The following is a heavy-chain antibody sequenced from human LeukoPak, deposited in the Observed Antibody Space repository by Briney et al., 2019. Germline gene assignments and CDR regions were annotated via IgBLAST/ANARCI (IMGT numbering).Heavy chain of an antibody. V-gene: IGHV4-31*03. J-gene: IGHJ5*02. Sequence: SQTLSLTCTVSGGSISSGGYYWSWIRQHPGKGLEWIGYIYYSGSTYYNPSLKSRVTISVDTSKNQFSLKLSSVTAADTAAYYCASQGSYCSSTSCLRWFDPWGQGTLVTVSS. CDR1: GGSISSGGYY. D-gene: IGHD2-2*01. CDR3: ASQGSYCSSTSCLRWFDP. CDR2: IYYSGST.